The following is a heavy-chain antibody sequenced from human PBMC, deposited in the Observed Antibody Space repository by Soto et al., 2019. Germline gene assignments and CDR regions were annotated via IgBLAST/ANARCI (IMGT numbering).Heavy chain of an antibody. CDR3: ARDGSITIFGVVIRLDGMDV. D-gene: IGHD3-3*01. Sequence: ASVKVSCKASGYTFTSYGTSWVRQAPGQGLEWMGWISAYNGNTNYAQKLQGRVTMTTDTSTSTAYMELRSLRSDDTAVYYCARDGSITIFGVVIRLDGMDVWGQGTTVTVSS. J-gene: IGHJ6*02. V-gene: IGHV1-18*04. CDR1: GYTFTSYG. CDR2: ISAYNGNT.